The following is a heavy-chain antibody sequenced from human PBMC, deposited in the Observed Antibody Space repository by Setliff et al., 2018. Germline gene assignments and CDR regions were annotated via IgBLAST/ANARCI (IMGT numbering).Heavy chain of an antibody. J-gene: IGHJ4*02. D-gene: IGHD6-25*01. CDR1: GYSFTNYW. CDR3: TRGGYDSGV. Sequence: HGESLKISCKGSGYSFTNYWIGWVRQMPGKGLEWMGRIEPTDSYTNYSPSFQGHVTISIDKSITTAYLHWSSLKASDTAMYYCTRGGYDSGVWGQGTLVTVSS. V-gene: IGHV5-10-1*01. CDR2: IEPTDSYT.